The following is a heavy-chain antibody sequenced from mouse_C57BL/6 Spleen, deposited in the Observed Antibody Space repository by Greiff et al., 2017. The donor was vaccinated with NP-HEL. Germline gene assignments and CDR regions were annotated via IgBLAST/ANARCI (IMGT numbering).Heavy chain of an antibody. CDR1: GFTFSDYY. CDR3: ARHGGRKRVPYYDPSMDY. Sequence: EVMLVESGGGLVQPGGSLKLSCAASGFTFSDYYMYWVRQTPEKRLEWVAYISNGGGSTYYPDTVKGRFTISSDNVKNTLYLQMSRLKAEDTAMYYCARHGGRKRVPYYDPSMDYWGQGTSVTVSS. D-gene: IGHD2-4*01. J-gene: IGHJ4*01. CDR2: ISNGGGST. V-gene: IGHV5-12*01.